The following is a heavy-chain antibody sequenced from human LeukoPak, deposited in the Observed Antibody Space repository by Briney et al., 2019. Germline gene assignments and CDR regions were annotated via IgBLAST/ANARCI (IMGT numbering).Heavy chain of an antibody. Sequence: PSETLSLTCTVSGGSISSSSYYWGWIRQPPGKGQEWIGSIYYSGSTYYNPSLKSRVTISVDTSKNQFSLKLSSVTAADTAVYYCARKGDGYNYYFDYWGQGTLVTVSS. D-gene: IGHD5-24*01. CDR1: GGSISSSSYY. J-gene: IGHJ4*02. CDR3: ARKGDGYNYYFDY. V-gene: IGHV4-39*01. CDR2: IYYSGST.